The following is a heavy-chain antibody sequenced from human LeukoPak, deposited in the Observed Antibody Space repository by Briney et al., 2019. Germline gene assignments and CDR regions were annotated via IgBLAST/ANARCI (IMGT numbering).Heavy chain of an antibody. CDR3: ALERRYFDWLSADEYFQH. V-gene: IGHV4-39*03. CDR2: IYYSGST. J-gene: IGHJ1*01. Sequence: PSETLSLTCSVSGGSISSSSYYSGWIRQPPGKGLEWIGSIYYSGSTYYNPSLKSRVSISVDTSKNEFSLKLSSVTAADTAVYYCALERRYFDWLSADEYFQHWGQGTLVTVSS. D-gene: IGHD3-9*01. CDR1: GGSISSSSYY.